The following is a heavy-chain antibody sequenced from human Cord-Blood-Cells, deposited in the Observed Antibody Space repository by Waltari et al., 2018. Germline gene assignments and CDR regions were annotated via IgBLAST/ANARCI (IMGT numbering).Heavy chain of an antibody. Sequence: QVQLVQSGAEVKKPGSSVKVSCKASGGTFSSYAISWVRQAPGQGLEWMVRVIPILGIANYAQKFQGRVTITADKSTSTAYMELSSLRSEDTAVYYCARGVQGVKFFEGAFDIWGQGTMVTGSS. CDR3: ARGVQGVKFFEGAFDI. CDR2: VIPILGIA. J-gene: IGHJ3*02. V-gene: IGHV1-69*09. CDR1: GGTFSSYA. D-gene: IGHD3-10*01.